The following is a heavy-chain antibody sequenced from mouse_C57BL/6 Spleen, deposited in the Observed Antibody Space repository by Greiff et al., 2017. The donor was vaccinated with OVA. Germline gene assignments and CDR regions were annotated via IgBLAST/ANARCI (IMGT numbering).Heavy chain of an antibody. D-gene: IGHD3-2*02. V-gene: IGHV1-81*01. CDR2: IYPRSGNT. CDR1: GYTFTSYG. CDR3: AIDSSGYGAY. Sequence: QVQLQQSGAELARPGASVKLSCKASGYTFTSYGISWVKQRTGQGLEWFGEIYPRSGNTYYNEKFKGKATLTADKSSSTAYMELRSLTSEDSAVYFCAIDSSGYGAYWGQGTLVTVSA. J-gene: IGHJ3*01.